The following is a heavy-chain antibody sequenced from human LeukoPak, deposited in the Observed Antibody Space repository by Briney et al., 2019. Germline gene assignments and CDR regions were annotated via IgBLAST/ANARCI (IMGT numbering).Heavy chain of an antibody. CDR2: ISYDGSNK. Sequence: PGGSLRLSCAASGFTFSSYAMHWVRQAPGKGLEWVAVISYDGSNKYYADSVKGRFTISRDNSKNTLYLQMNSLRAEDTAVYYCARAYTTGTTDNSYWGQGTLVTVSS. CDR1: GFTFSSYA. J-gene: IGHJ4*02. V-gene: IGHV3-30-3*01. CDR3: ARAYTTGTTDNSY. D-gene: IGHD1-1*01.